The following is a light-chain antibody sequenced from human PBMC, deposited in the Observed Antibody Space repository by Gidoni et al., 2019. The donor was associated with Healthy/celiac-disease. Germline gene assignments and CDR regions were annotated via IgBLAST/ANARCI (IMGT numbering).Light chain of an antibody. CDR3: CSYAGSSTSVV. J-gene: IGLJ2*01. CDR2: EGS. Sequence: QSALTQPASVSGSPGQSITISCTGTSSDVVSYNLVSWYQQHTGNAPKRMIYEGSKRPSGVSNRFSGSKSGNTASLTISGLQAEDEADYYCCSYAGSSTSVVFGGGTKLTVL. CDR1: SSDVVSYNL. V-gene: IGLV2-23*01.